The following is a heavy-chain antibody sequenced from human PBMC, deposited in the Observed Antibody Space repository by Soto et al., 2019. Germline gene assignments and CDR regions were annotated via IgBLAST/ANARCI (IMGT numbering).Heavy chain of an antibody. D-gene: IGHD5-18*01. Sequence: PSETLSLTCTVSGGSISGYYGSWIRQPPGKGLEWIGYIYYSGSTNYNPSLKSRVTISVDTSKNQFSLKLSSVTAADTAVYYCARGGSYGRFDYWGQGTLVTVSS. CDR2: IYYSGST. J-gene: IGHJ4*02. CDR1: GGSISGYY. V-gene: IGHV4-59*01. CDR3: ARGGSYGRFDY.